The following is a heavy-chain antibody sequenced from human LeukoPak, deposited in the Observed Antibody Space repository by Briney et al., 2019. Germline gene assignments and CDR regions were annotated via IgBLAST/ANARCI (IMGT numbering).Heavy chain of an antibody. V-gene: IGHV4-34*01. CDR2: INHSGST. J-gene: IGHJ6*02. CDR3: ARGGDFWSGYTPPYYYYYGMDV. D-gene: IGHD3-3*01. CDR1: GGSFSGYY. Sequence: SETLSLTCAVYGGSFSGYYWSWIRQPPGKGLEWIGEINHSGSTNYNPSLKSRVTISVDTSKNQFSLKLSSVTAADTAVYYCARGGDFWSGYTPPYYYYYGMDVWGRGTTVTVSS.